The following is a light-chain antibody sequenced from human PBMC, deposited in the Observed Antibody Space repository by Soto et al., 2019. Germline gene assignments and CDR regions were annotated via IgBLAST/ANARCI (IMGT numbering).Light chain of an antibody. CDR2: QDS. J-gene: IGLJ3*02. CDR3: TAWDDSLSGPV. V-gene: IGLV1-47*01. Sequence: QPVLTQPPSASGTPGQRVTLSCSGSGSNIGSRYVYWYRQVPGTGPKLLIYQDSQRPSGVPDRFSGSKSGTSASLAISGLRSEDEADYYCTAWDDSLSGPVFGGGTKVTVL. CDR1: GSNIGSRY.